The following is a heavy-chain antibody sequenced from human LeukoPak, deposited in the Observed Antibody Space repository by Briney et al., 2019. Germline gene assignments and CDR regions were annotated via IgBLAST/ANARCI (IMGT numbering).Heavy chain of an antibody. J-gene: IGHJ3*02. CDR1: GFTFSSYA. Sequence: GRSLRLSCEASGFTFSSYAMHWVRQAPGEGLEWVSIISYDAGYKYYADSVKGRFTISRDNAKNSLYLQMNSLRAEDTAVYYCARRGAHGAGTNAFDIWGQGTMVTVSS. CDR2: ISYDAGYK. V-gene: IGHV3-30-3*01. D-gene: IGHD1-26*01. CDR3: ARRGAHGAGTNAFDI.